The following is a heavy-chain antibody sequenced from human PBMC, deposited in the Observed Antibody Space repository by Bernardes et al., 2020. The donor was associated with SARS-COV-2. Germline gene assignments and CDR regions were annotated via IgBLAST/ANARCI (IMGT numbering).Heavy chain of an antibody. CDR3: ARDFDSSGWTGWFDP. CDR2: INPNSGGT. CDR1: GYTFTGYY. Sequence: ASVKVSCKASGYTFTGYYMHWVRQAPGQGLEWMGWINPNSGGTNYAQKFQGRVTMTRDTSISTAYMELSRLRSDDTAVYYCARDFDSSGWTGWFDPWGQGTLVTVSP. J-gene: IGHJ5*02. D-gene: IGHD6-19*01. V-gene: IGHV1-2*02.